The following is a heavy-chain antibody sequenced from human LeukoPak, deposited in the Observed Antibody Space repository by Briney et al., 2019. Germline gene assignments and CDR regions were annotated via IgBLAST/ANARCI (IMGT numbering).Heavy chain of an antibody. V-gene: IGHV1-46*01. J-gene: IGHJ4*02. CDR3: ARISSSGGRIVYLDY. Sequence: ASVKVSCKASGYTFTSYYMHWVRQAPGQGLEWMGIINPSGGSTSYAQKFQGRVTMTRDMSTSTVYMELSSLRSEDTAVYYCARISSSGGRIVYLDYWGQGTLVTVSS. CDR2: INPSGGST. CDR1: GYTFTSYY. D-gene: IGHD6-6*01.